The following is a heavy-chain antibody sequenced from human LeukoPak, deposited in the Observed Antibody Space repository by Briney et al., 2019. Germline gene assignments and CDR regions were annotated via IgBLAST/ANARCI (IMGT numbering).Heavy chain of an antibody. CDR2: ISSSGDST. D-gene: IGHD4-11*01. V-gene: IGHV3-23*01. CDR1: AFTFSSYS. Sequence: GSLRLSCAASAFTFSSYSMIWDRQAPGKGLEWVSIISSSGDSTYYADSVKGRFTCSRDNSKNTLSLQMSSLGADDTAVYYCAKVGTIETTEELNWFDPWGQGTLVTVSS. J-gene: IGHJ5*02. CDR3: AKVGTIETTEELNWFDP.